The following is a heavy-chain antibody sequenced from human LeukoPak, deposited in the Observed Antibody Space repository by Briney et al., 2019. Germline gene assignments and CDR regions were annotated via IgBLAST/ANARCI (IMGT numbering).Heavy chain of an antibody. CDR1: GYTLTELS. Sequence: SVKVSCKVSGYTLTELSMHWVRQAPGKGFEWMGRFDPEKGETIYAQKFQGRVTMTEDTSTDTAYMELSSLRSEDTAVYYCATEGYYDSSGYYSDYWGQGTLVTVSS. D-gene: IGHD3-22*01. CDR3: ATEGYYDSSGYYSDY. V-gene: IGHV1-24*01. CDR2: FDPEKGET. J-gene: IGHJ4*02.